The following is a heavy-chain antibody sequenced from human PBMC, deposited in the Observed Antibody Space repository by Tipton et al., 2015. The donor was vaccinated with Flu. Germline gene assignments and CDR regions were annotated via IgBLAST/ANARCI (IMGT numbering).Heavy chain of an antibody. Sequence: QVQLVQSGAEVKKPGSSVKVSCKTSGDTFTNYVISWVRQAPGHGLEWMGGSLPIFGTPNYAQKFQGRVTITADESASTVFMELNSLRSEDTAVYYCAREDGGTSSYYYGMDVWGQGTTVIVSS. CDR2: SLPIFGTP. CDR3: AREDGGTSSYYYGMDV. CDR1: GDTFTNYV. J-gene: IGHJ6*02. D-gene: IGHD4-23*01. V-gene: IGHV1-69*01.